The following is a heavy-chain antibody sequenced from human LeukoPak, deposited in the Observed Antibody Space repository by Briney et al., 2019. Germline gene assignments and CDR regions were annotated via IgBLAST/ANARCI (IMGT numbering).Heavy chain of an antibody. CDR3: ARDRGTWNDDGFDY. Sequence: SETLSLTCAVYGGSFSGYYWSWIRQPPGKGLEWIGYIYYTGNTNYNPSLKSRVTISVDTSKNQFSLKLSSVTAADTAVYYCARDRGTWNDDGFDYWGQGTLVTVSS. CDR1: GGSFSGYY. CDR2: IYYTGNT. J-gene: IGHJ4*02. V-gene: IGHV4-34*01. D-gene: IGHD1-1*01.